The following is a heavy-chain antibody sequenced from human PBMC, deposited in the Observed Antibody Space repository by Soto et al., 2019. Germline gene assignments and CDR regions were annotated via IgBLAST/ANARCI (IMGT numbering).Heavy chain of an antibody. D-gene: IGHD3-10*01. V-gene: IGHV4-34*01. J-gene: IGHJ5*02. Sequence: PSETLSLTCDVYGGSFSGYIWTWIRQTPGKGLQWIGQINHSGSANYNPSLKSRVTISVHTSNSQFSLELSSVTAADTAVYYCARSYGSGNYYGVPSNWFDPWGPGTQVT. CDR3: ARSYGSGNYYGVPSNWFDP. CDR2: INHSGSA. CDR1: GGSFSGYI.